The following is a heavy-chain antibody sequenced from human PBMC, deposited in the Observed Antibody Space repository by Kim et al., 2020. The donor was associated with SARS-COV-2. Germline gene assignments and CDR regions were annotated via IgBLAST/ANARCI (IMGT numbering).Heavy chain of an antibody. CDR2: IIPIFGTA. J-gene: IGHJ4*02. CDR1: GGTFSSYA. Sequence: SVKVSCKASGGTFSSYAISWVRQAPGQGLEWMGGIIPIFGTANYAQKFQGRVTITADESTSTAYMELSSLRSEDTAVYYCARDGREITIFGVVENRLGQEVWGQGTLVTVSS. V-gene: IGHV1-69*13. CDR3: ARDGREITIFGVVENRLGQEV. D-gene: IGHD3-3*01.